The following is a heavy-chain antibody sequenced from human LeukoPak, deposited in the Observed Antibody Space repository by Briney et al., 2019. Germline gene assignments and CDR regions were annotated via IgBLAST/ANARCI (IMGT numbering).Heavy chain of an antibody. CDR1: AYSISDGFV. V-gene: IGHV4-38-2*02. D-gene: IGHD1-26*01. Sequence: SGTLSLTCTASAYSISDGFVWGWIRQAPGQGLEWIGSIYHSGASYYNPSLKSRISMSVDTSKNQFSLNLSSVTAADTAVYYCTRLSHVAGAPKVSWFDPWGQGTLVTVSS. CDR2: IYHSGAS. CDR3: TRLSHVAGAPKVSWFDP. J-gene: IGHJ5*02.